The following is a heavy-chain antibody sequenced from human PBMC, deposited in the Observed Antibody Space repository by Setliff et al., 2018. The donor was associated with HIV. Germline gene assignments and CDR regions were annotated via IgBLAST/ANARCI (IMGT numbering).Heavy chain of an antibody. Sequence: SETLSLTCTVSGGSISSSSYYWGWIRQPPGKGLEWIGRIYTSGSTNYNPSLKSRVTISVDTSKNQFSLKLSSVTAADTAVYYCARVARGGHSSRWYYFDYWGQGTLVTVSS. CDR2: IYTSGST. CDR3: ARVARGGHSSRWYYFDY. D-gene: IGHD6-13*01. J-gene: IGHJ4*02. CDR1: GGSISSSSYY. V-gene: IGHV4-61*02.